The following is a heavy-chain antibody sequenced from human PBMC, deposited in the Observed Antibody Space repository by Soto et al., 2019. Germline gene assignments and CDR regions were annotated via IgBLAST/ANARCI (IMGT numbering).Heavy chain of an antibody. CDR2: IYWDDDK. CDR1: GFSLSTSGVG. Sequence: SGPTLVKPTQTLTLTCTFSGFSLSTSGVGVGWIRQPPGKALEWLALIYWDDDKRYSPSLKSRLTITKDTSKNQVVLTMTNMDPVDTATYYCAHRPSPSSAIKQQIRYFDWLLPYYFDYWGQGTLVTVSS. D-gene: IGHD3-9*01. CDR3: AHRPSPSSAIKQQIRYFDWLLPYYFDY. V-gene: IGHV2-5*02. J-gene: IGHJ4*02.